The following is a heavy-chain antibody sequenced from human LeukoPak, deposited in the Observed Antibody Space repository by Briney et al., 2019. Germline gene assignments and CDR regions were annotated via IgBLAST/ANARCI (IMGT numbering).Heavy chain of an antibody. V-gene: IGHV3-23*01. CDR1: GFTLSSYA. CDR2: ISGRGDIT. D-gene: IGHD3-3*01. J-gene: IGHJ4*02. CDR3: ATFGVIVRNDYYDY. Sequence: GGSLRPSCAASGFTLSSYAMGWVRQAPGKGLEWVSAISGRGDITDYADSVKGRFTFSRDNSKNTMYLQMNSLRAEDTAVYYCATFGVIVRNDYYDYWGQGALVAVSS.